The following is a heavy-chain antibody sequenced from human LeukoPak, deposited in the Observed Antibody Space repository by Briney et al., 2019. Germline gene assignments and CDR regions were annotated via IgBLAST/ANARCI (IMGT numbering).Heavy chain of an antibody. V-gene: IGHV4-39*01. CDR2: IYYSGST. CDR3: ARHRYSSSWPLDY. J-gene: IGHJ4*02. Sequence: SETLSLTCTVSGGSISSSSYYWGWIRQPPGKGLEWIGSIYYSGSTYYNPSLKGRVTISVDTSKNQFSLKLSSVTAADTAVYYCARHRYSSSWPLDYWGQGTLVTVSS. D-gene: IGHD6-13*01. CDR1: GGSISSSSYY.